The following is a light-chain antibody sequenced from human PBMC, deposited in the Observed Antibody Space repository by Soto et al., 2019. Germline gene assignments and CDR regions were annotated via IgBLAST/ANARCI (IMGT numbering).Light chain of an antibody. V-gene: IGLV2-11*01. CDR1: SNDIGLYDY. CDR3: CAYADYYPV. CDR2: DVT. J-gene: IGLJ2*01. Sequence: QSALTQPRSVSGSPGQSVTISCTGTSNDIGLYDYVSWYRQHPGKAPTLLMFDVTMRPSGVPDRFSGSKSGNTASLTISGLQAEDDGDYCCCAYADYYPVFGGGTKLTVL.